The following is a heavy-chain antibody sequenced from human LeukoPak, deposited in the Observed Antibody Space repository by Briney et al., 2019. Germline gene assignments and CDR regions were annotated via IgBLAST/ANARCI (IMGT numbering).Heavy chain of an antibody. CDR2: MSPGSGYT. D-gene: IGHD1-1*01. V-gene: IGHV3-11*03. CDR1: GFTFSDYY. CDR3: ATTRQNAFDI. Sequence: GGSLRLSCAASGFTFSDYYMSWIRQAPGKGLEWVSHMSPGSGYTNYADSVKGRFTIPRDNAKNSLYLQMNSLSAEDTAVYYCATTRQNAFDIWGQGTMVTVSS. J-gene: IGHJ3*02.